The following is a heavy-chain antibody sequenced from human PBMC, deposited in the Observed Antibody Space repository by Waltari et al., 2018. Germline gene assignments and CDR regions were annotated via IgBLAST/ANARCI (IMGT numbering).Heavy chain of an antibody. Sequence: QVQLVQSGAEVKKPGSSVKVPCTASGGTCNIYAISWVRPAPGQGLEWMGRIIPILVIANYAQKFQGRVTITADKSTSTAYMELSSLRSEDTAVYYCACISQPPIGSSITDYWGQGTLVTVSS. J-gene: IGHJ4*02. D-gene: IGHD1-26*01. CDR2: IIPILVIA. CDR1: GGTCNIYA. CDR3: ACISQPPIGSSITDY. V-gene: IGHV1-69*09.